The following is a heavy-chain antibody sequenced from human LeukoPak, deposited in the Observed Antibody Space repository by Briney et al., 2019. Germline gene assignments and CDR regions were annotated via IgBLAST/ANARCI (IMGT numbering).Heavy chain of an antibody. V-gene: IGHV3-11*01. CDR1: GFTVSSNY. J-gene: IGHJ4*02. CDR2: ISNSGDFI. CDR3: ARARGTGPGAHFDY. D-gene: IGHD3-10*01. Sequence: GGSLRLSCAASGFTVSSNYTSWVRQAPGKGLEWVSYISNSGDFIAYADSVKGRFTISRDNAKNSLFLQMNSLRAEDTAVYYCARARGTGPGAHFDYWGQGTLVIVSS.